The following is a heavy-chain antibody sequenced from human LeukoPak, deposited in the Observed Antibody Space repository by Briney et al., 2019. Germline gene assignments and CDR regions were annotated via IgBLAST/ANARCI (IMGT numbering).Heavy chain of an antibody. CDR1: GGTFSSYA. J-gene: IGHJ3*02. CDR3: ARDRRVTGTTIAGDAFDI. CDR2: IIPIFGTA. D-gene: IGHD1-14*01. Sequence: SVKVSCKASGGTFSSYAISWVRQAPGQGLEWMGGIIPIFGTANYAQKFQGRVTITADKSTSTAYMELSSLRSEDTAVYYCARDRRVTGTTIAGDAFDIWGQGTIVTVSS. V-gene: IGHV1-69*06.